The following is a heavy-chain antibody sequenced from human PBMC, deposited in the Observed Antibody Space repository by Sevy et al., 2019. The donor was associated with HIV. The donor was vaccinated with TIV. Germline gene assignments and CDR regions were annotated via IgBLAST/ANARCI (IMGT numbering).Heavy chain of an antibody. D-gene: IGHD2-21*01. Sequence: GGSLRLSCAASGFSFNDHAMHWVRLVPGKGLEWVSGVSWNSRNIGYADSVKGRFTISRDNANYFLFLDMNSLRPEDTAFYYCAKDINRGCDGINCYPYYYYFYGLDVWGQGTTVTISS. CDR1: GFSFNDHA. CDR2: VSWNSRNI. CDR3: AKDINRGCDGINCYPYYYYFYGLDV. J-gene: IGHJ6*02. V-gene: IGHV3-9*01.